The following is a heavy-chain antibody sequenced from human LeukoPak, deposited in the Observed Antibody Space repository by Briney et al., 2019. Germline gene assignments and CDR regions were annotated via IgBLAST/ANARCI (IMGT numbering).Heavy chain of an antibody. CDR3: ARRSTGGSYWDYFDY. CDR2: IHYSGST. J-gene: IGHJ4*02. V-gene: IGHV4-59*08. D-gene: IGHD1-26*01. Sequence: PSETLSLTCTVSGVSISSYYWSWIRQPPGKGLEWIGYIHYSGSTNYNPSLKSRVTISVDPSKNQFSLRLISVTAADTAVYYCARRSTGGSYWDYFDYWGQGTLVTVSS. CDR1: GVSISSYY.